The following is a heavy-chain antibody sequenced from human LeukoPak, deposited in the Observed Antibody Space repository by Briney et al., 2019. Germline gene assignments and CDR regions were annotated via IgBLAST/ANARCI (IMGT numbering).Heavy chain of an antibody. CDR3: TTDPYDYGDY. CDR2: ISYDGSKK. D-gene: IGHD4-17*01. V-gene: IGHV3-30*04. Sequence: GSLRLSSAASGFTLSSYDIHWVRQAPGKGLEWVAVISYDGSKKYYADSVKGRLTISRDNSKNTLYLQMNSLKTEDTAVYYCTTDPYDYGDYWGQGTLVTVSS. J-gene: IGHJ4*02. CDR1: GFTLSSYD.